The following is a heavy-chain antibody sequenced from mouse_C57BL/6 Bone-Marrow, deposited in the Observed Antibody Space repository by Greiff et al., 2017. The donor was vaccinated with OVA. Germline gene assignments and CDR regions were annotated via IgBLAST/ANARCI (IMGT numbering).Heavy chain of an antibody. CDR1: GYSITSGYY. Sequence: DVQLQESGPGLVKPSQSLSLTCSVTGYSITSGYYWNWIRQFPGNKLEWMGYISYDGSNNYNPSLKNRISITRDTSKNQFFLTLNSVTTEDTATYYCAREGYSLDYWGQGTTLTVSS. J-gene: IGHJ2*01. D-gene: IGHD2-12*01. V-gene: IGHV3-6*01. CDR3: AREGYSLDY. CDR2: ISYDGSN.